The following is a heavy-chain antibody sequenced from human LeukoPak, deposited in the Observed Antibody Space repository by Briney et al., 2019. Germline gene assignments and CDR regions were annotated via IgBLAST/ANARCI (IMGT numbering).Heavy chain of an antibody. D-gene: IGHD3-22*01. CDR2: INSDGSST. CDR1: GFTFSRYW. Sequence: GGSLRLSCAASGFTFSRYWMHWVRQAPGKGLVWVSRINSDGSSTSYAGSVKGRFTISRGNSKNTLYLQMNSLRAEDTAVYYCARSPTYYYDSSGYYYGGYYFDYWGQGTLVTVSS. CDR3: ARSPTYYYDSSGYYYGGYYFDY. J-gene: IGHJ4*02. V-gene: IGHV3-74*01.